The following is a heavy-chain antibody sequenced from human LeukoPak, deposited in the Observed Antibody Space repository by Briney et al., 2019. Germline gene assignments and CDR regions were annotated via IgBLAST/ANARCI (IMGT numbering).Heavy chain of an antibody. J-gene: IGHJ6*03. CDR2: IYYSGST. CDR1: GGSFSGYY. CDR3: ARGYYYYYYMDV. Sequence: SETLTLTCAVYGGSFSGYYWSWIRQPPGKGLEWIGYIYYSGSTNYNPSLKSRVTISVDTSKNQFSLKLSSVTAADTAVYCCARGYYYYYYMDVWGKGTTVTISS. V-gene: IGHV4-59*01.